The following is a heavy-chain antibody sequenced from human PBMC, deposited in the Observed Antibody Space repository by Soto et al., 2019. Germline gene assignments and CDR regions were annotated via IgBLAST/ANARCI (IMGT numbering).Heavy chain of an antibody. CDR1: GFTFSSYS. Sequence: GGSLRLSCAASGFTFSSYSMNWVRQAPGKGLEWVSSISSSSSYIYYADSVKGRFTISRDNSKNSLYLQMNSLRAEDTAVYYCAKGALSSSMDYYYGMDVWGQGTTVTVSS. V-gene: IGHV3-21*04. CDR2: ISSSSSYI. J-gene: IGHJ6*02. D-gene: IGHD6-6*01. CDR3: AKGALSSSMDYYYGMDV.